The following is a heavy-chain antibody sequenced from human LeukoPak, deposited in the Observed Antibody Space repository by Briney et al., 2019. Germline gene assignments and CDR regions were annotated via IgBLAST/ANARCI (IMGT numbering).Heavy chain of an antibody. J-gene: IGHJ4*02. CDR3: ARGSAVGI. CDR2: IYHSGST. V-gene: IGHV4-38-2*02. D-gene: IGHD2-21*01. CDR1: GYSISSGYY. Sequence: SETLSLTCTVSGYSISSGYYWGWIRQPPGKGLEWIGSIYHSGSTYYNPSLKSRVAISVYTSKNQFSLKLSSVTAADTAVYYCARGSAVGIWGQGTLVTVSS.